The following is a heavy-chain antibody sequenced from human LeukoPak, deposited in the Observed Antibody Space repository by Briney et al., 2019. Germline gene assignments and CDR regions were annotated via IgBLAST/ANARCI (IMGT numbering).Heavy chain of an antibody. CDR2: IYHSGST. CDR3: ARHKTYYDFWSGYSIDY. V-gene: IGHV4-30-2*03. CDR1: GGSVSSGGYS. Sequence: SETLSLTCAVSGGSVSSGGYSWSWIRQPPGKGLEWIGYIYHSGSTYYNPSLKSRVTTSVDTSKNQFSLKLSSVTAADTAVYYCARHKTYYDFWSGYSIDYWGQGTLVTVSS. D-gene: IGHD3-3*01. J-gene: IGHJ4*02.